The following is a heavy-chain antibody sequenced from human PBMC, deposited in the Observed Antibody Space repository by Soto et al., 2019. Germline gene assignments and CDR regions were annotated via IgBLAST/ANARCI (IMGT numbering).Heavy chain of an antibody. D-gene: IGHD2-2*03. CDR2: ISGSGGST. Sequence: GGSLRLSCAASGFTFSSYAMSWVRQAPGKVLEWVSAISGSGGSTYYADSVKGRFTISRDNSKNTLYLQMNSLRAEDTAVYYCAKDILDIVVVRAFDIWGQGXMVTVSS. J-gene: IGHJ3*02. CDR3: AKDILDIVVVRAFDI. V-gene: IGHV3-23*01. CDR1: GFTFSSYA.